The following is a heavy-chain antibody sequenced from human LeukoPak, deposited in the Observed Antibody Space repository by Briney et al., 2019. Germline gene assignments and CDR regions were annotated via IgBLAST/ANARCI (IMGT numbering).Heavy chain of an antibody. V-gene: IGHV1-69*13. CDR1: GVTFSSYA. D-gene: IGHD3-10*01. J-gene: IGHJ6*03. Sequence: SVKVSCKASGVTFSSYAISWVRQAPGQGLEWMGGIIPIFGTANYAQKFQGRVTITADESTSTAYMELSSLGSEDTAVYYCARMGRVLHGVYYYYYYMDVWGKGTTVTVSS. CDR2: IIPIFGTA. CDR3: ARMGRVLHGVYYYYYYMDV.